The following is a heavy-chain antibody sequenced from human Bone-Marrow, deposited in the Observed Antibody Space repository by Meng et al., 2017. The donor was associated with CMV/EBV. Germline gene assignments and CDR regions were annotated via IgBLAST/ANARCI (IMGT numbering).Heavy chain of an antibody. CDR1: GYTFTSYD. CDR3: IRFLGVDY. CDR2: INPNSGGT. Sequence: ASVKVSCKASGYTFTSYDINWVRQATGQGLEWMGWINPNSGGTNYAQKFQGRVTMTRDTSISTAYMELSRLRSDDTAVSPSIRFLGVDYWGQGTLVTVSS. J-gene: IGHJ4*02. V-gene: IGHV1-2*02. D-gene: IGHD3-3*01.